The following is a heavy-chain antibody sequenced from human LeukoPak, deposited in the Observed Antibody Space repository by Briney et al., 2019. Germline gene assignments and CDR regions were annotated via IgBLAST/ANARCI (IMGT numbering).Heavy chain of an antibody. CDR2: IKQDGSEK. V-gene: IGHV3-7*04. J-gene: IGHJ4*02. CDR3: ARGGGSYYNY. CDR1: GFTFSSYA. D-gene: IGHD1-26*01. Sequence: GGSLRLSCAASGFTFSSYAMSWVRQAPGKGLEWVANIKQDGSEKYYVDSVKGRFTISRDNAKNSLYLQMNSLRAEDTAVYYCARGGGSYYNYWGQGTLVTVSS.